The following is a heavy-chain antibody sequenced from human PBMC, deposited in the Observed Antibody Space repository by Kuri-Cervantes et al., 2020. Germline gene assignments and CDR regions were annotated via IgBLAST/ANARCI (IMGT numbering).Heavy chain of an antibody. CDR3: ARANSGYDFYYYYGMDV. J-gene: IGHJ6*02. V-gene: IGHV4-30-4*08. CDR2: IYYSGST. D-gene: IGHD5-12*01. CDR1: GFTFSSYA. Sequence: LRLSCAASGFTFSSYAMSWVRQPPGKGLEWIGYIYYSGSTYYNPSLKSRVTISVDTSKNQFSLKLSSVTAADTAVYYCARANSGYDFYYYYGMDVWGQGTTVTVSS.